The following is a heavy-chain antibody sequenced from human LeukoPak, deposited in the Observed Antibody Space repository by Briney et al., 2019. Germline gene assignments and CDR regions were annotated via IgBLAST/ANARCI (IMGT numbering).Heavy chain of an antibody. V-gene: IGHV3-7*01. J-gene: IGHJ4*02. CDR1: GFTFSSYW. CDR3: ARMRRITIFGVVIRNFDY. CDR2: IKQDGSEK. D-gene: IGHD3-3*01. Sequence: PGGSLRLSCAASGFTFSSYWMSWVRHSPGKGLEWVANIKQDGSEKYYVDSVKGRLTISRDNAKNSLYLQMNRLRAEDTAVYYCARMRRITIFGVVIRNFDYWGQGTLVTVSS.